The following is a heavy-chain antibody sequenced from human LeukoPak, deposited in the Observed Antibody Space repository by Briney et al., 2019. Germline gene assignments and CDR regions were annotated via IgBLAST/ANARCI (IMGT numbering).Heavy chain of an antibody. V-gene: IGHV1-46*01. CDR1: GYTVTSYY. Sequence: ASVKVSCKASGYTVTSYYMHWVRQAPGQGLEWMGIINPGGGSTNYAQKFQGRVTMTRDTSTSTVYMELSSLRSDDTAVYYCARDVGYCSTTTCHPVGNFDSWGQGARVTVSS. CDR2: INPGGGST. J-gene: IGHJ4*02. CDR3: ARDVGYCSTTTCHPVGNFDS. D-gene: IGHD2-2*01.